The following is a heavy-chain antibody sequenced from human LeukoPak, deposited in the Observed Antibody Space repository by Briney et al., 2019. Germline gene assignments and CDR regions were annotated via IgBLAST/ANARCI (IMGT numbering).Heavy chain of an antibody. J-gene: IGHJ4*02. D-gene: IGHD5-18*01. V-gene: IGHV3-23*01. CDR2: ISGSGGST. CDR1: GFTFTNFA. CDR3: ARGAMRYSEDY. Sequence: GGSLRLSCAASGFTFTNFAMSWVRQAPGKGLEWVSAISGSGGSTYSADSVKGRFTISRDNSKNTLYLQMNSLRAEDTAVYYCARGAMRYSEDYWGQGTLVTVSS.